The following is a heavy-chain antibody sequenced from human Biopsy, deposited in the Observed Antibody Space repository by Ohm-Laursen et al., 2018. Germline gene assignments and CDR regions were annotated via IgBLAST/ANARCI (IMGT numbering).Heavy chain of an antibody. V-gene: IGHV4-59*01. CDR1: GASIEDYY. CDR2: INYRGNT. J-gene: IGHJ6*02. CDR3: ARDKITYCISTSCDYFGMDV. D-gene: IGHD2-2*01. Sequence: SDTLSLTCTVSGASIEDYYWTWIRQAPGKTLEWIASINYRGNTNYNPSLKSRVTMSAHTSTNQFSLKLTSVTAADTAVYYCARDKITYCISTSCDYFGMDVWGQGTTVTVSS.